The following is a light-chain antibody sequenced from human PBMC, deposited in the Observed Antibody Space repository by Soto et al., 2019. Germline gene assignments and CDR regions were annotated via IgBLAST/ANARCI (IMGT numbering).Light chain of an antibody. CDR3: QQLKDYPLA. V-gene: IGKV1-9*01. CDR1: QGINSN. J-gene: IGKJ4*01. Sequence: DRQLTQSPSFLSASVGDGVTITCRASQGINSNLAWYQQKPGKAPKLLIYTASILQSGVPSRFSGSESVTEFTLTILSLQPEDSATDYFQQLKDYPLAFGGGTKVEIK. CDR2: TAS.